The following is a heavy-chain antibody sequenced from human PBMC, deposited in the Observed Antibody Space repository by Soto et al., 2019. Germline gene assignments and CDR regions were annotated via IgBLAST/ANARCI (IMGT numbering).Heavy chain of an antibody. CDR1: GGTFSSYA. V-gene: IGHV1-69*01. CDR2: IIPIFGTA. J-gene: IGHJ4*02. D-gene: IGHD2-21*02. Sequence: QVQLVQSGAEVKKPGSSVKVSCKASGGTFSSYAISWVRQAPGQGLEWMGGIIPIFGTANYAQKFQGRVTITAAESTSTAYMELSSLRSEDTAVYYCATEPKYCGGDCYSGLFDYWGQGTLVTVSS. CDR3: ATEPKYCGGDCYSGLFDY.